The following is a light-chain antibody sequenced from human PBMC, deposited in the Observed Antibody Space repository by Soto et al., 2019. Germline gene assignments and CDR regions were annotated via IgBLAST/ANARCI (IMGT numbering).Light chain of an antibody. CDR2: DVS. CDR3: SSYARSVTLLV. Sequence: QSALTQPASVSGSPGQSITISCTGTSSDVGGYNYVSWYQQHPGKAPKLIIYDVSNRPSGVSNRFSGSKSGNTASLTISGLQAGDEADYFCSSYARSVTLLVFGGGTK. V-gene: IGLV2-14*01. CDR1: SSDVGGYNY. J-gene: IGLJ2*01.